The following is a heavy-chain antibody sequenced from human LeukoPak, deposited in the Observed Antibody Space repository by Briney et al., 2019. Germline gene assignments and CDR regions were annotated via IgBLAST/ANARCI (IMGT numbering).Heavy chain of an antibody. D-gene: IGHD3-16*02. CDR1: GYTFTGYY. CDR2: ISAYNGNT. Sequence: ASVKVSCKASGYTFTGYYMHWVRQAPGQGLEWMGWISAYNGNTNYAQKLQGRVTMTTDTSTSTAYMELRSLRSDDTAVYYCARTNDYVWGSYRYTNPPTDAFDIWGQGTMVTVSS. CDR3: ARTNDYVWGSYRYTNPPTDAFDI. J-gene: IGHJ3*02. V-gene: IGHV1-18*04.